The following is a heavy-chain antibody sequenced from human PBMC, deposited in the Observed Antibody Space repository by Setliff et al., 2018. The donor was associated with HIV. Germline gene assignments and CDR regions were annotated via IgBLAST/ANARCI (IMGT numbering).Heavy chain of an antibody. V-gene: IGHV4-39*01. CDR2: IYYSGNT. J-gene: IGHJ4*02. CDR1: GGSISSSNSY. CDR3: ARRGAYGYDYFDY. Sequence: KTSETLSLTCTVSGGSISSSNSYWGWIRQPPGKGLEWIGSIYYSGNTYYNPSLKSRVTISVDTSKNQFSLKLSSVTAADTAGYYYARRGAYGYDYFDYWGPGMLVTVSS. D-gene: IGHD5-12*01.